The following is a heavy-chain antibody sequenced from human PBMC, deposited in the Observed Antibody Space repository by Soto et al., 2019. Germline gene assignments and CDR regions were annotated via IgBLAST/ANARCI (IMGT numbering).Heavy chain of an antibody. D-gene: IGHD3-10*01. CDR3: AHRGAYSSGSYLSWRDL. Sequence: QITLNESGPTLVTPTQTLTLTCTFSGFSLTDYAVGVGWFRQSPGKALEWLAIIYWDDDKHYRPSLESRLTITENTSKNQVVLTMTNMAPSDPATYYCAHRGAYSSGSYLSWRDLWGPGILVTVSS. CDR1: GFSLTDYAVG. J-gene: IGHJ5*02. CDR2: IYWDDDK. V-gene: IGHV2-5*02.